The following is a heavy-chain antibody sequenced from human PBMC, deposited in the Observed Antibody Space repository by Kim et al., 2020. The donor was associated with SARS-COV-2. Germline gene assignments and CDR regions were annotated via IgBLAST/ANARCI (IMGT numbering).Heavy chain of an antibody. CDR3: AREDNARYCSGGSCTLCGMDV. CDR1: GFTFSSYS. V-gene: IGHV3-21*01. J-gene: IGHJ6*02. D-gene: IGHD2-15*01. Sequence: GGSLRLSCAASGFTFSSYSMNWVRQAPGKGLEWVSSISSSSSYIYYADSVKGRFTISRDNAKNSLYLQMNSLRAEDTAVYYCAREDNARYCSGGSCTLCGMDVWGQGTTVTVSS. CDR2: ISSSSSYI.